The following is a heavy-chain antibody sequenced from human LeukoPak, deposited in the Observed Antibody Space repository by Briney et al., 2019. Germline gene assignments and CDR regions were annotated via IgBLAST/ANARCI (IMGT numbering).Heavy chain of an antibody. CDR1: GFTFSVCA. J-gene: IGHJ4*02. D-gene: IGHD5-24*01. CDR2: ISGSGGGT. Sequence: GGSLRLSCSASGFTFSVCAMSWVRQAPGKGLEWVSAISGSGGGTYYADSVKGRFTISRDNSKNTLYLQMDSLRAEDTAIYYCAVLEGLSWGQGTLVSVSS. CDR3: AVLEGLS. V-gene: IGHV3-23*01.